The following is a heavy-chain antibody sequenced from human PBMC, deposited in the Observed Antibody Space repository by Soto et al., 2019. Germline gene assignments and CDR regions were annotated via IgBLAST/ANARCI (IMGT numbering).Heavy chain of an antibody. D-gene: IGHD5-18*01. J-gene: IGHJ4*02. V-gene: IGHV3-23*01. Sequence: GSLRLSCAASGFTFSSYAMSWVRQAPGKGLEWVSAISGSGGSTYYADSVKGRFTISRDNSKNTLYLQMNSLRAEDTAVYYCAKRRGLWLGMDYWGQGTLVTVSS. CDR1: GFTFSSYA. CDR3: AKRRGLWLGMDY. CDR2: ISGSGGST.